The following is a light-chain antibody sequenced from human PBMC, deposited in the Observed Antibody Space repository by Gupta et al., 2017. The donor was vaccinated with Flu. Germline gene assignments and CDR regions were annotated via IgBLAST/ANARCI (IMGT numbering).Light chain of an antibody. Sequence: GDSLRNYYASWYRQKPGHAPVLVFYGKNNRPSGIPGRFSGYSSGNTGYLTITGDKAEDEADYYCNSRDTSGNHPVVFGGGTKLTVL. CDR3: NSRDTSGNHPVV. V-gene: IGLV3-19*01. CDR1: SLRNYY. J-gene: IGLJ2*01. CDR2: GKN.